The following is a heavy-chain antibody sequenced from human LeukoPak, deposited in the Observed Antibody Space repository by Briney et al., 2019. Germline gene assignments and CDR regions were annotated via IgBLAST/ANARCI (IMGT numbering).Heavy chain of an antibody. CDR3: ARDRVGVGGPRWYFDY. CDR2: INPSGGST. CDR1: GYTFTSYY. J-gene: IGHJ4*02. V-gene: IGHV1-46*01. D-gene: IGHD1-26*01. Sequence: ASVKVSCKASGYTFTSYYMHWVRQAPGQGLEWMGIINPSGGSTSYAQKFQGRVTMTRDMSTSTVYMELSSLRSEDTAVYYCARDRVGVGGPRWYFDYWGQGTLVTISS.